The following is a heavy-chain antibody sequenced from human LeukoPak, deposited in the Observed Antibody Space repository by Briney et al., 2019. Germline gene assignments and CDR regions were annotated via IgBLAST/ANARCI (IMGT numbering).Heavy chain of an antibody. V-gene: IGHV3-23*01. CDR3: LKDPPDYGFGY. J-gene: IGHJ4*02. D-gene: IGHD4/OR15-4a*01. CDR2: ITGDGRTT. CDR1: GFTFSAYS. Sequence: GGSLRLSCAASGFTFSAYSMSWVRQAPGKGPEWVSAITGDGRTTYYADSVKGRFTISRDNSGNTLYLRMSSLRVDDTAVYYCLKDPPDYGFGYWGQGTLVTVSS.